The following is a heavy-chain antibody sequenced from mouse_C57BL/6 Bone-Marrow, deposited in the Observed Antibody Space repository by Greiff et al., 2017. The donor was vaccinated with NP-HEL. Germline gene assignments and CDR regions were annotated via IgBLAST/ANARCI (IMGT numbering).Heavy chain of an antibody. CDR3: ARDYYYGSSYAMDY. D-gene: IGHD1-1*01. CDR2: INYDGSST. J-gene: IGHJ4*01. V-gene: IGHV5-16*01. Sequence: EVKLVESEGGLVQPGSSMKLSCTASGFTFSDYYMAWVRQVPEKGLEWVANINYDGSSTYYLDSLKSRFIISRDNAKNILYLQMSSLKSEDTATYYCARDYYYGSSYAMDYWGQGTSVTVSS. CDR1: GFTFSDYY.